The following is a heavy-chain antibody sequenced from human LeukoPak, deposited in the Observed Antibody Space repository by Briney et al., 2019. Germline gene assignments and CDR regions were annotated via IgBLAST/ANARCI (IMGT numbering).Heavy chain of an antibody. CDR3: AKTLNYYDSRGLDY. J-gene: IGHJ4*02. D-gene: IGHD3-22*01. Sequence: GGSLRLSCAASGFTFSSYGMHWVRQAPGKGLEWVAFIRYDGSNKYYADSVKGRFTISRDNSKNTLYLQMNSLRAEDTAVYYCAKTLNYYDSRGLDYWGQGTLVTVSS. CDR2: IRYDGSNK. CDR1: GFTFSSYG. V-gene: IGHV3-30*02.